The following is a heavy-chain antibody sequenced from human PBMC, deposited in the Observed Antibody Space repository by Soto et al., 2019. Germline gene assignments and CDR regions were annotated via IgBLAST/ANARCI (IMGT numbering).Heavy chain of an antibody. D-gene: IGHD3-22*01. CDR3: ARRYYGSSTPGAFDI. CDR1: GGSISSYY. J-gene: IGHJ3*02. CDR2: IYYSGST. V-gene: IGHV4-59*08. Sequence: SETLSLTCTVSGGSISSYYWSWIRQPPGKGLEWIGYIYYSGSTNYNPSLKSRVTISVDTSKNQFSLKLSSVTAADTAVYYCARRYYGSSTPGAFDIWGQGTMVTVSS.